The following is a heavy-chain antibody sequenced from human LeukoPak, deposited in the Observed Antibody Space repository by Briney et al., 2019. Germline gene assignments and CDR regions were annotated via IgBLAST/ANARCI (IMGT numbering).Heavy chain of an antibody. CDR3: AKDRGWDTYYYDSSGYDSGDYFDY. Sequence: GALRLSCAASGFTFSSYAMSGVRQAPGKGLEWGSAISGSGGSTYYADSVKGRFTISRDNSNNTLYLQMNSLRAEDTAVYYCAKDRGWDTYYYDSSGYDSGDYFDYWGQGTLVTVSS. V-gene: IGHV3-23*01. CDR2: ISGSGGST. J-gene: IGHJ4*02. D-gene: IGHD3-22*01. CDR1: GFTFSSYA.